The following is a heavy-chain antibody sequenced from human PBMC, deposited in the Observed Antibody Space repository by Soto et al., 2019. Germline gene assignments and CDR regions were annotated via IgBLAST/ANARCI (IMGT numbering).Heavy chain of an antibody. Sequence: QVQLVESGGGVVQPGRSLRLSCAASGFTFITYGMHWVRQAPGKGLEWVALVWYDGRNKDYADSVKGRFTISRDNSKNTLYMQMNSLRDEDTAVYYCVRAAGYSGNDYVYYYGMDVWGQGTTVTVSS. CDR2: VWYDGRNK. CDR1: GFTFITYG. CDR3: VRAAGYSGNDYVYYYGMDV. D-gene: IGHD5-12*01. V-gene: IGHV3-33*01. J-gene: IGHJ6*02.